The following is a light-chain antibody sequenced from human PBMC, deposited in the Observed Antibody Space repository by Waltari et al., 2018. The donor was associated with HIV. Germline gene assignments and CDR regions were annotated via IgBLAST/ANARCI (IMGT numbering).Light chain of an antibody. V-gene: IGLV3-25*03. J-gene: IGLJ3*02. CDR1: SLPKPY. Sequence: SYELTQPPSVSVSPGQTARIPCSGDSLPKPYVYWYQQRPGRAPVLVIYKDSERPSAIPERFSGSRSGTTVTLTISGVQADDEADYYCQSADSSGSSWVFGGGTKLTV. CDR3: QSADSSGSSWV. CDR2: KDS.